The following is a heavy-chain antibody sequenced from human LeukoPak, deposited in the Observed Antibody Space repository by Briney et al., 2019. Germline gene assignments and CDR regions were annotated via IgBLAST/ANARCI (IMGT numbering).Heavy chain of an antibody. CDR2: IVLGSGNT. V-gene: IGHV1-58*02. CDR1: GLTFHTSA. CDR3: AAQRGASLHDFWSTRLFDP. D-gene: IGHD3-3*01. J-gene: IGHJ5*02. Sequence: SVKVSCKASGLTFHTSAMQWVRQARGQRLEWIGWIVLGSGNTVYSHKFHDRVIITRDMSTSTVYMELDSLGSEDTAVYYCAAQRGASLHDFWSTRLFDPWGQGTPVTVSS.